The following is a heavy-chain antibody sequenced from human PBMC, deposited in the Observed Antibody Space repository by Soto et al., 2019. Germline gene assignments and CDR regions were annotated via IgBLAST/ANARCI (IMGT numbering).Heavy chain of an antibody. J-gene: IGHJ4*02. Sequence: SETLSLTCTVSGGSVSSGSYYWSWIRQPPGKGLEWTGYIYYSGSTNYNPSLKSRVTISVDTSKNQFSLKLSSVTAADTAVYYCARVDYYYDSSGYFDYWGQGTLVTVSS. CDR1: GGSVSSGSYY. CDR3: ARVDYYYDSSGYFDY. V-gene: IGHV4-61*01. D-gene: IGHD3-22*01. CDR2: IYYSGST.